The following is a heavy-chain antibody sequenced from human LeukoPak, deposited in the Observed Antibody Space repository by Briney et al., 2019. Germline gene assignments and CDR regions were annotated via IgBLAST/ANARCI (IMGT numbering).Heavy chain of an antibody. V-gene: IGHV3-30-3*01. J-gene: IGHJ6*02. D-gene: IGHD6-13*01. Sequence: GGSLRLSCAASGFTFSSYAMHWVRQAPGKGLEWVAVISYDGSNKYYADSVKGRFTISRDNSKNTLYLQMNSLRAEDTAVYYCARVVRSQYSSSWYAYYYGMDVWGQGTTVTVSS. CDR1: GFTFSSYA. CDR3: ARVVRSQYSSSWYAYYYGMDV. CDR2: ISYDGSNK.